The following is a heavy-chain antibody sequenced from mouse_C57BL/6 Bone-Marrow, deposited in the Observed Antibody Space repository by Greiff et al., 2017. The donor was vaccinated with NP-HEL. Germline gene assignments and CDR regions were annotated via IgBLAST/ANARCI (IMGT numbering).Heavy chain of an antibody. Sequence: EVQLQQSGPELVKPGASVKIPCKASGYTFTDYNMDWVKQSHGKSLEWIGDINPNNGGTIYNQKFKGKATLTVDKSSSTAYMELRSLTSEDTAVYYCARKEPLLRGSYYAMDYWGQGTSVTVSS. CDR1: GYTFTDYN. CDR3: ARKEPLLRGSYYAMDY. D-gene: IGHD1-1*01. J-gene: IGHJ4*01. CDR2: INPNNGGT. V-gene: IGHV1-18*01.